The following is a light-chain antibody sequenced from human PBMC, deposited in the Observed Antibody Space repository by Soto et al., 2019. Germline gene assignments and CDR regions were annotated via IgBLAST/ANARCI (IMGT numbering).Light chain of an antibody. V-gene: IGKV1-27*01. Sequence: DIQMTQSPSSLSASVGDRVTITCRASQGIIDYVAWFQQKPGKAPKLLIYAASTLQSGVPSGLSGSGSETEFTLTKSSLQPEDVATYYCQKYNTAPQTVRQRTKVEIK. J-gene: IGKJ1*01. CDR2: AAS. CDR3: QKYNTAPQT. CDR1: QGIIDY.